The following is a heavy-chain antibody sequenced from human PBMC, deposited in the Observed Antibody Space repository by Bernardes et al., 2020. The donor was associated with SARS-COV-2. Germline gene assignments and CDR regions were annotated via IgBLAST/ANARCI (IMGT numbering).Heavy chain of an antibody. D-gene: IGHD3-3*01. CDR1: GGSISSYY. Sequence: SETLSLTCTVSGGSISSYYWSWIRQPPGKGLEWIGYIYYSGSTNYNPSLKSRGTISVDTSKNQFSLKLSSVTAADTAVYYCARVGLGFYDFWTEKHHDAFDIWGQGTMVTVSS. J-gene: IGHJ3*02. CDR3: ARVGLGFYDFWTEKHHDAFDI. V-gene: IGHV4-59*01. CDR2: IYYSGST.